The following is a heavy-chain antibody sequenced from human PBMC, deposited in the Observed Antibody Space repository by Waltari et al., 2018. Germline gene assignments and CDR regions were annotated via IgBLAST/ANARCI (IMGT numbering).Heavy chain of an antibody. V-gene: IGHV3-48*03. J-gene: IGHJ6*02. D-gene: IGHD3-10*01. CDR1: GFTFSSYE. Sequence: EVQLVESGGGLVQPGGSLRLSCAASGFTFSSYEMNWVRQAPGKGLEWVSYFSSSGSTIYYADSVKGRFTISRDNAKNSLYLQMNSLRAEDTAVYYCARVSGELLYYYYGMDVWGQGTTVTVSS. CDR3: ARVSGELLYYYYGMDV. CDR2: FSSSGSTI.